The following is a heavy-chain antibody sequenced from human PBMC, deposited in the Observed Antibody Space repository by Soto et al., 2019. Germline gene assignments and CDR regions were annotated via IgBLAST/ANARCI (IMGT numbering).Heavy chain of an antibody. CDR3: AREKVVGATGN. D-gene: IGHD1-1*01. V-gene: IGHV1-8*01. CDR1: GYTFTRYD. J-gene: IGHJ4*02. CDR2: MNPNSGNT. Sequence: ASVKVSCKASGYTFTRYDVNWVRQATGQGLEWMGWMNPNSGNTVYAQKFQGRVTMTRNTSISTAYMELSSLRSEDTAVYYCAREKVVGATGNWGQGTLVTVSS.